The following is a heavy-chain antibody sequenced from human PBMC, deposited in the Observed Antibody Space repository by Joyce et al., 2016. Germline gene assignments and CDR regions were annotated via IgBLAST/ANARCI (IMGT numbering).Heavy chain of an antibody. CDR1: GYTFTHYP. CDR2: IHTGNGDR. Sequence: QVQLVQSGAEVKKPGASLKVSCKASGYTFTHYPMHWVRQAPGQRLEWMGWIHTGNGDRKLSQKFQGRVTITRDTSASTAYMELSSLRSEDTAVYYCARESGSYYGPLDYWGQGTLVTVSS. CDR3: ARESGSYYGPLDY. D-gene: IGHD1-26*01. J-gene: IGHJ4*02. V-gene: IGHV1-3*04.